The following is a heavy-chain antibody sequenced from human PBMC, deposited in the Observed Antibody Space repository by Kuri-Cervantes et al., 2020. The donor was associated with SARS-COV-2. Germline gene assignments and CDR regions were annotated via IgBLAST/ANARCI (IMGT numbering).Heavy chain of an antibody. CDR1: GFTFSSYS. Sequence: GESLKISCAASGFTFSSYSMNWVRQAPGKGLEWVSSISSSSSYIYYADSVKGRFSISRDNSNSTLYLQINSLTADDTAVYYCARVPYTYGYGDFWGQGTLVTVSS. CDR2: ISSSSSYI. D-gene: IGHD5-18*01. J-gene: IGHJ4*02. CDR3: ARVPYTYGYGDF. V-gene: IGHV3-21*01.